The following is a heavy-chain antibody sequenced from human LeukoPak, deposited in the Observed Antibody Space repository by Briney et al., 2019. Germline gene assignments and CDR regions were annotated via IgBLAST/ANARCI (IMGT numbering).Heavy chain of an antibody. CDR1: GYTFTSYD. D-gene: IGHD1-14*01. V-gene: IGHV1-8*03. J-gene: IGHJ4*02. CDR3: AGGPPSPRSNVRPSYYINY. CDR2: MNPNSGNT. Sequence: VASVKVSCKASGYTFTSYDINWVRQATGQGLEWMGWMNPNSGNTGYAQKFQGRVTITRNTSISTAYMELSSLRSEDTAVYCSAGGPPSPRSNVRPSYYINYSGEGTLVTLSS.